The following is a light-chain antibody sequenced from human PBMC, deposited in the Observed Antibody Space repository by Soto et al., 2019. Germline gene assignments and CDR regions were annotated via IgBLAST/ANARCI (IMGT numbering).Light chain of an antibody. Sequence: QSVLTQPPSVSGAPGQMVTISCTGSSSNIGSTYDVQWYQQLPGTAPKLLIHGNTNRPSGVPDRFSGSKSGTSASLAITGLQADDEADYYCQSYEDSLSVHYVFGTGTKVTVL. J-gene: IGLJ1*01. CDR3: QSYEDSLSVHYV. CDR2: GNT. V-gene: IGLV1-40*01. CDR1: SSNIGSTYD.